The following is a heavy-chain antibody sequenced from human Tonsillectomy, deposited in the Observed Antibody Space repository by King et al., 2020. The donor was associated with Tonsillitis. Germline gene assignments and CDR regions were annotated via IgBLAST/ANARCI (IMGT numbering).Heavy chain of an antibody. V-gene: IGHV4-39*01. J-gene: IGHJ4*02. CDR3: ARHKYAQLLQPFDY. D-gene: IGHD2-2*01. Sequence: QLQESGPGLVKPSETLSLTCTVSGGSISSSSNYWGWIRQPPGKGLEWIGTIYYSGNTYYNPSLKSRVTISVDTSRNQFSLKLSSVTAADTAVYYCARHKYAQLLQPFDYWGQGTLVTVSS. CDR1: GGSISSSSNY. CDR2: IYYSGNT.